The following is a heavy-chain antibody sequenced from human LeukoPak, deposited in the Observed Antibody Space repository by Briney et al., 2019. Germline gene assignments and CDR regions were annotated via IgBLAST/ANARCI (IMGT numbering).Heavy chain of an antibody. Sequence: GASVKVSCKASGYTFTSNYIHWVRQAPGQGLEWMGRINPNSGDTNPAQKFQGRVTMTRDSSISTVHMELRRLRFDDMAVYYCARAYGSGRPFDSWGQGTLVTVSS. V-gene: IGHV1-2*06. D-gene: IGHD3-10*01. CDR2: INPNSGDT. CDR3: ARAYGSGRPFDS. J-gene: IGHJ4*02. CDR1: GYTFTSNY.